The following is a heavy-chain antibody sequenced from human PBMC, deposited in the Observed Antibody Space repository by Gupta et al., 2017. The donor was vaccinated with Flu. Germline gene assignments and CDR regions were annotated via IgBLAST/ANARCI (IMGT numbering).Heavy chain of an antibody. Sequence: GPLAQAAAEAKKRRPSAKVYCQASGFAVHGYYMECQRRAPGPGLEWMGRINPNSGGTNYARKFQGRVTMTRDTSISTAYMELSRLRSDDTAVYYCARRRYCSSTSCPDAFDIWGQGTMVTVSS. D-gene: IGHD2-2*01. CDR1: GFAVHGYY. J-gene: IGHJ3*02. V-gene: IGHV1-2*06. CDR2: INPNSGGT. CDR3: ARRRYCSSTSCPDAFDI.